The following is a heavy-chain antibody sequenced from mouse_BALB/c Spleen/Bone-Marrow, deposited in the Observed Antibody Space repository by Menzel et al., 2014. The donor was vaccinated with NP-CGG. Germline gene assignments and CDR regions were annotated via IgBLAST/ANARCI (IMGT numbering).Heavy chain of an antibody. V-gene: IGHV1-14*01. CDR1: GYTFTSYV. CDR2: INPYNDGT. D-gene: IGHD6-1*01. J-gene: IGHJ2*01. Sequence: VQLKESGPEQVKPGASVKMSCKASGYTFTSYVMHWVKQKPGQGLEWIGYINPYNDGTKYNEKFKGKATLTSDKSSSTAYMELSSLTSDDSAVYYCARRGRIAEALGYWGQGTTLTVSS. CDR3: ARRGRIAEALGY.